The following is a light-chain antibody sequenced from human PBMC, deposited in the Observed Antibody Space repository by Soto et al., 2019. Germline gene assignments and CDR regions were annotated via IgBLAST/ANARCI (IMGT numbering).Light chain of an antibody. CDR3: HQYINWPYT. CDR1: QSVTSN. CDR2: GAS. J-gene: IGKJ5*01. V-gene: IGKV3D-15*01. Sequence: IVVTPSPTTPSVSPGERAPLSLRASQSVTSNLAWYQQKPGRAPRLLIDGASTRATGIPARFSGSGSGTEFTLTISNLQSEDFAVYYCHQYINWPYTFGQGTRLEI.